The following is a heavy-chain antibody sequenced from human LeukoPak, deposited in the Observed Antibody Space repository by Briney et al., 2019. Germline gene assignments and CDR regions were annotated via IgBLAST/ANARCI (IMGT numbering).Heavy chain of an antibody. CDR2: IYYSGST. CDR1: FDSISSYY. V-gene: IGHV4-59*08. Sequence: PSETLSLTCTVSFDSISSYYWSWIRQPPGKGLEWIGYIYYSGSTIYNPSLKSRVSISLDTSKNQFSLMLRSVTAADTAVYYCARHSSHVGATGGLVWFDPWGQGTLVTVSS. D-gene: IGHD1-26*01. J-gene: IGHJ5*02. CDR3: ARHSSHVGATGGLVWFDP.